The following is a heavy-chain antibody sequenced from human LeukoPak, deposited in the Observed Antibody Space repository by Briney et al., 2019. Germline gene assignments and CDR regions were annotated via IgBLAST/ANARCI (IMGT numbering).Heavy chain of an antibody. CDR2: IKQDGSEK. Sequence: GGSLRLSCAASGFTFSDYWMSWVRQAPGKGLEWVANIKQDGSEKYYVDSVKGRFTVSRDNAKNSLYLQMNSLRAEDTAVYYCARDWEYWGQGTLVTVSS. CDR3: ARDWEY. V-gene: IGHV3-7*01. J-gene: IGHJ4*02. D-gene: IGHD1-26*01. CDR1: GFTFSDYW.